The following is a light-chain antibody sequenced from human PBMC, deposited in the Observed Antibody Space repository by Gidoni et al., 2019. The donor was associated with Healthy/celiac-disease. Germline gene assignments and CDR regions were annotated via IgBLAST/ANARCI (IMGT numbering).Light chain of an antibody. CDR1: QSISSY. V-gene: IGKV1-39*01. CDR3: KQSYSTPHT. CDR2: AAS. Sequence: DIQMTQSPSSLSASVGDRVTITCRASQSISSYLNWYQQKPGKAPKLLIYAASSLLSGVPSRFSGSGSGTDFTLTISSLQPEDFATYYCKQSYSTPHTFGQXTKLEIK. J-gene: IGKJ2*01.